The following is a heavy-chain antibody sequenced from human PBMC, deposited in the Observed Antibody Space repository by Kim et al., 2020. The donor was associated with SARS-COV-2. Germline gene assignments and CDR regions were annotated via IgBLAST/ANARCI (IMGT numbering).Heavy chain of an antibody. V-gene: IGHV4-59*01. CDR3: ARIIRRHGITMVRGVIANYYFDY. D-gene: IGHD3-10*01. Sequence: SETLSLTCTVSGGSISSYYWSWIRQPPGKGLEWIGYIYYSGSTNCNPSLKSRVTISVDTSKNQFSLKLSSVTAADTAVYYCARIIRRHGITMVRGVIANYYFDYWGQGTLVTVSS. CDR1: GGSISSYY. J-gene: IGHJ4*02. CDR2: IYYSGST.